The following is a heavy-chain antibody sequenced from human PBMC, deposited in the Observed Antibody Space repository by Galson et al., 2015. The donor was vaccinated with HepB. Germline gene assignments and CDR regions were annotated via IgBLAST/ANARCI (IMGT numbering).Heavy chain of an antibody. CDR3: ARGDIVVVPAASPYYYYYGMDV. D-gene: IGHD2-2*01. V-gene: IGHV1-3*01. CDR2: INAGNGNT. J-gene: IGHJ6*02. Sequence: SVKVSCKASGSTFTSYAMHWVRQAPGQRLEWMGWINAGNGNTKYSQKFQGRVTITADESTSTAYMELSSLRSEDTAVYYCARGDIVVVPAASPYYYYYGMDVWGQGTTVTVSS. CDR1: GSTFTSYA.